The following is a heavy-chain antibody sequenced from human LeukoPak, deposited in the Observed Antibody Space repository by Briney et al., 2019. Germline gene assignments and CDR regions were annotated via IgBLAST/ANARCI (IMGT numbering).Heavy chain of an antibody. J-gene: IGHJ4*02. CDR2: TYYRSKWYN. D-gene: IGHD1-26*01. CDR3: ARAEVPEVGATGFDY. V-gene: IGHV6-1*01. Sequence: SQTLSLTCAISGDSVSSNSAARNWIRQSPSRGLEWLGRTYYRSKWYNDYAVSVKSRITINPDTSKNQFSLQLNSVTPEDTAVYYCARAEVPEVGATGFDYWGQGTLVTVSS. CDR1: GDSVSSNSAA.